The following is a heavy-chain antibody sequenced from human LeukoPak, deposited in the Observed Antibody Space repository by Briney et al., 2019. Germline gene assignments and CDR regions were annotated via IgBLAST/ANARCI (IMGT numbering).Heavy chain of an antibody. CDR2: INPRSGGT. CDR3: ARTYYYDSSGYVA. CDR1: GYTFTDYY. V-gene: IGHV1-2*02. D-gene: IGHD3-22*01. J-gene: IGHJ4*02. Sequence: ASVKVSCKASGYTFTDYYIHWVRQAPGQGLEWMGWINPRSGGTNYAQKFQGRVTMTRDTSISTAYMELSRLRSDDTAVYYCARTYYYDSSGYVAWGQGTLVTVSS.